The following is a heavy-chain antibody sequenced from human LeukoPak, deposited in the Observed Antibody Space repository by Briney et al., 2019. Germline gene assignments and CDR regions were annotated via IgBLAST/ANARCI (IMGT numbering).Heavy chain of an antibody. J-gene: IGHJ4*02. CDR2: IYPGDSDT. CDR1: GYSFTSYW. CDR3: ARPISIAVAGPYYFDY. Sequence: GESLKISCKGSGYSFTSYWIGWVRQMPGKGLEWMGIIYPGDSDTRYSPSFQGQVTISADKFISTAYLQWSSLKASDTAMYYCARPISIAVAGPYYFDYWGQGTLVTVSS. V-gene: IGHV5-51*01. D-gene: IGHD6-19*01.